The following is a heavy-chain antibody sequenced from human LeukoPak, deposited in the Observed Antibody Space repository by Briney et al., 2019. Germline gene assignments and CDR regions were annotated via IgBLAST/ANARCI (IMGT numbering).Heavy chain of an antibody. J-gene: IGHJ6*02. V-gene: IGHV3-74*01. D-gene: IGHD6-13*01. CDR2: ISPTGSTT. CDR1: GFSFSGHW. Sequence: HTGGSLRLSCTASGFSFSGHWMHWARQLPGKGLVWVSRISPTGSTTSYADSVKGRFTISRDNSKNTLYLQMNSLRAEDTAVYYCAKDTWYSSSWYGEDYGMDVWGQGTTVTVSS. CDR3: AKDTWYSSSWYGEDYGMDV.